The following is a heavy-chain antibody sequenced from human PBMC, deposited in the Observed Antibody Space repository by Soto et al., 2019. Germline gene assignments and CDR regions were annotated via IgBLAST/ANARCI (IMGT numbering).Heavy chain of an antibody. CDR3: ARSGSGYDYGSPERVCQH. V-gene: IGHV3-7*01. CDR2: IKQDGSEK. J-gene: IGHJ1*01. CDR1: GFTFSSYW. Sequence: GGSLRLSCADSGFTFSSYWMSWVRRAPGKGLEWVANIKQDGSEKYYVDSVKGRFTISRDNAKNSLYLQMNSLRAEDTAVYYCARSGSGYDYGSPERVCQHWGQGTLVTGTS. D-gene: IGHD5-12*01.